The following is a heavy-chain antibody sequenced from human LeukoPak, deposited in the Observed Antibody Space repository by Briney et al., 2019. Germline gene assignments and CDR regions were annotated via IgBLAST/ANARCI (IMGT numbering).Heavy chain of an antibody. J-gene: IGHJ5*02. Sequence: ASVKVSCKASGYSFINYGITWVRQAPGQGLEWMGWSSPYNGETNYAQKFQGRVTMTTDTSTNTAYMELRSLRSDDTAVYYCARGGIDIVTVPVSNWFDPWGQGTLVTVSS. V-gene: IGHV1-18*01. CDR2: SSPYNGET. CDR3: ARGGIDIVTVPVSNWFDP. D-gene: IGHD2/OR15-2a*01. CDR1: GYSFINYG.